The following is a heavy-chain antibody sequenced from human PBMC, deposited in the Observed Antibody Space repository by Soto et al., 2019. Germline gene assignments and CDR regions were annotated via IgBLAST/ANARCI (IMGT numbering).Heavy chain of an antibody. J-gene: IGHJ4*02. CDR2: IRAYNGYT. Sequence: QVQLVQSGAEVRKPGASVKVSCKASGYTFTSYGISWVRQAPGQGLEWMGWIRAYNGYTNYAQKFQGRVTVTTDTSTSTAYMELRSLISDDTAVYYCARASDGYRSGWYVGYLDFWGQGTLVTVSS. V-gene: IGHV1-18*04. CDR1: GYTFTSYG. CDR3: ARASDGYRSGWYVGYLDF. D-gene: IGHD6-19*01.